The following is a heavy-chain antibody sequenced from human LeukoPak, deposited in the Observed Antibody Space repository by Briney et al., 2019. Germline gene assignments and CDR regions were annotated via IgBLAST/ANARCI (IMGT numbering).Heavy chain of an antibody. CDR3: AKDPSSSWFGDYFDY. Sequence: GGSLRLSCAASGFTFSSYAMSWVRQAPGKGLEWVSAISFSGGSTYYADSVKGRFTISSDNSKNTLYLQMNSLRAEDTAVYYCAKDPSSSWFGDYFDYWGQGTLVTVSS. V-gene: IGHV3-23*01. CDR1: GFTFSSYA. D-gene: IGHD6-13*01. CDR2: ISFSGGST. J-gene: IGHJ4*02.